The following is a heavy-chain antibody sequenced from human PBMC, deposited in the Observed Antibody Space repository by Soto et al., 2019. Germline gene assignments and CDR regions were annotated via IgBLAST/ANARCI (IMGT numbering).Heavy chain of an antibody. J-gene: IGHJ4*02. CDR2: INGDGSSP. V-gene: IGHV3-74*01. Sequence: EVQLVESGGGLVQPGGSLRLSCAASGFTFSRYWMHWVRQGPGGGLEWVSRINGDGSSPSYADSVKGRVTISRDNAKNTLYLQMNSLRGEDTAVYYCARDRSEGYCMGNTCSHLGPIDSWGQGTLVTVAS. CDR3: ARDRSEGYCMGNTCSHLGPIDS. CDR1: GFTFSRYW. D-gene: IGHD2-15*01.